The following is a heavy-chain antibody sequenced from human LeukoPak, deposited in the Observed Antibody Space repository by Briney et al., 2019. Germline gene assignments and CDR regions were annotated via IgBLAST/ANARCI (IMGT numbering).Heavy chain of an antibody. J-gene: IGHJ1*01. CDR1: GFIFDDYA. V-gene: IGHV3-74*01. Sequence: GRSLRLSCAASGFIFDDYAMHWVRQAPGKGLVWVSRIKSDGSTNYADSVKGRFTISRDNAKNTVSLQMNSLRAEDTGVYYCARAPSEIGGYYPEYFRHWGQGTLVTVSS. CDR2: IKSDGST. CDR3: ARAPSEIGGYYPEYFRH. D-gene: IGHD3-22*01.